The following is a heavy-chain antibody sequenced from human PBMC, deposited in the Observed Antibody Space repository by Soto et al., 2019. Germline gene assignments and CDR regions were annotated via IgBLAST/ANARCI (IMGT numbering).Heavy chain of an antibody. CDR2: TYSGDST. D-gene: IGHD1-26*01. CDR1: GFTVSSSH. V-gene: IGHV3-66*01. CDR3: ARDRYSGSYYVDY. Sequence: EVPLVESGGGLVQPGGSLRLSCAVSGFTVSSSHMSWVRQAPGKGLEWVSVTYSGDSTNYADSVKGRFTISRDNSKNTVYLQMNSLRAEDTAVYYCARDRYSGSYYVDYWGQGTLVTVSS. J-gene: IGHJ4*02.